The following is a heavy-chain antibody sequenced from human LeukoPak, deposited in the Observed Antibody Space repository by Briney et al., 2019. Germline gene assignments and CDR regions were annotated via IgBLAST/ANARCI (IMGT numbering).Heavy chain of an antibody. D-gene: IGHD5-18*01. V-gene: IGHV3-21*01. Sequence: GGSLRLSCAASGFTFSSYSMNWVRQAPGKGLEWVSSISSSSIYIYYADSVKGRFTISRDNAKNSLYLQMNSLRAEDTAVYYCARDKPTGSGCWVQRTMVTDS. CDR2: ISSSSIYI. CDR1: GFTFSSYS. J-gene: IGHJ5*01. CDR3: ARDKPTGSGCWVQRTMVTDS.